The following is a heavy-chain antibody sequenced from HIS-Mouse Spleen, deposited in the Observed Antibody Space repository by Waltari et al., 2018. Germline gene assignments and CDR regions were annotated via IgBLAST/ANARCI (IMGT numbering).Heavy chain of an antibody. V-gene: IGHV4-31*03. CDR1: GGSISSGGYY. J-gene: IGHJ6*02. Sequence: QVQLQESGPGLVKPSQTLSLTCTVSGGSISSGGYYGSWIRQHPGKGLEWIGYIYYSGSTYYNPSLKSRVTISVDTSKNQFSLKLSSVTAADTAVYYCARDWRGTPGYSYDYGMDVWGQGTKV. D-gene: IGHD5-18*01. CDR3: ARDWRGTPGYSYDYGMDV. CDR2: IYYSGST.